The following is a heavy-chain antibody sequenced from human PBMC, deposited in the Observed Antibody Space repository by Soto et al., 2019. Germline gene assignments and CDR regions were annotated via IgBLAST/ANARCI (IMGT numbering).Heavy chain of an antibody. J-gene: IGHJ4*02. CDR2: IYWDDDK. CDR3: AHRVLRTVFGLVTTTAIYFDF. D-gene: IGHD3-3*01. CDR1: GFSLTTSGVG. Sequence: SGPTLVNPRQTLTLTCTFSGFSLTTSGVGVGWIRQSPGKAPEWLAPIYWDDDKRYSPSLKSRLTITKDTSKNQVVLTMADLDPADTATYYCAHRVLRTVFGLVTTTAIYFDFWGQGTPVTVSS. V-gene: IGHV2-5*02.